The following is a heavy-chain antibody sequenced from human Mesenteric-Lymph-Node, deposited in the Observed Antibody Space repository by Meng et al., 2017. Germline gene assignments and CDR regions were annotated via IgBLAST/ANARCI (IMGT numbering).Heavy chain of an antibody. CDR3: ARTIGGADIVVVPAAYYFDY. CDR2: INHSGST. V-gene: IGHV4-34*01. J-gene: IGHJ4*02. CDR1: GGSFSGYQ. D-gene: IGHD2-2*01. Sequence: QVQLQQWGAGLLKPSETLSLTCAAYGGSFSGYQWSWIRQPPGKGLEWIGEINHSGSTNYNPSLKSRVTISVDTSKNQFSLKLSSVTAADTAVYYCARTIGGADIVVVPAAYYFDYWGQGTLVTVSS.